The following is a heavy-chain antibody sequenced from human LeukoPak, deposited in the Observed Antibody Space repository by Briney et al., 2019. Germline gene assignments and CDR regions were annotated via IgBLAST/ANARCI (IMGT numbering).Heavy chain of an antibody. CDR2: INHSGST. CDR3: ARGGGPDDYSNRDFDY. D-gene: IGHD4-11*01. J-gene: IGHJ4*02. V-gene: IGHV4-34*01. CDR1: GGSFSGYY. Sequence: SETLSLTCAVYGGSFSGYYWSWIRQPPGKGLEWIGEINHSGSTNYNPSLKSRVTISVDTSKNQFSLKLSPVTAADTAVYYCARGGGPDDYSNRDFDYWGQGTLVTVSS.